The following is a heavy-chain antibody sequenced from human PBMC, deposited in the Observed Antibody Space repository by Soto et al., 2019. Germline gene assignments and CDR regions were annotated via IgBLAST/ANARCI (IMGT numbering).Heavy chain of an antibody. CDR2: IIPILGIA. CDR3: ARGRGEGGRAC. CDR1: GGTFSSYT. D-gene: IGHD2-15*01. J-gene: IGHJ4*02. V-gene: IGHV1-69*02. Sequence: QVQLVQSGAEVKKPGSSVKVSCKASGGTFSSYTISWVRQAPGQGLEWMGRIIPILGIANYAQKFQGRVTITADKSTSTAYMELGSLGSEETGVYYWARGRGEGGRACWGQGTLVTVSS.